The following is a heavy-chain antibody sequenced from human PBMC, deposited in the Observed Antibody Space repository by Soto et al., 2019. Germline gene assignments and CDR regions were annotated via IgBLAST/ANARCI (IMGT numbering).Heavy chain of an antibody. CDR3: ARDYGSSNWFYWYFYL. CDR1: GYTFRNYG. J-gene: IGHJ2*01. D-gene: IGHD3-10*01. Sequence: QVQLVQSGGELKKPGASVKVSCKASGYTFRNYGINWLRQAPGQGPEWMGWISASNGDTKYAQKLQDRITMTTDTSTSTAYMELRSLSSDDTAVYYCARDYGSSNWFYWYFYLWGRGTLVTVSP. V-gene: IGHV1-18*01. CDR2: ISASNGDT.